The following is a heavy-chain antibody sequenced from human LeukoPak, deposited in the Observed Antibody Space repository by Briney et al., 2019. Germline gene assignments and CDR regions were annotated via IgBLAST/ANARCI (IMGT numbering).Heavy chain of an antibody. Sequence: GGSLRLSCSASGFTFSSYAMHWVRQAPGKGLEYVSAISSNGGSTYYADSVKGRFTISRDNSKNTLYLQMSSLRAEDTAVYYCVKGGCDYGDPPIDPWGQGTLVTVSS. V-gene: IGHV3-64D*06. CDR2: ISSNGGST. J-gene: IGHJ5*02. CDR3: VKGGCDYGDPPIDP. CDR1: GFTFSSYA. D-gene: IGHD4-17*01.